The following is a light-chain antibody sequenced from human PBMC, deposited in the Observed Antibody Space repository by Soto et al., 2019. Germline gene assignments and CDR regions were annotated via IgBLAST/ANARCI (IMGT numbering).Light chain of an antibody. CDR1: SGSIASNY. CDR3: QSYDRNSQV. V-gene: IGLV6-57*02. Sequence: NFMLTQPHSVSESPGKTVTISCTGSSGSIASNYVQWYQQRPGSAPTTVIYENNQRPSGVPGRFSASIDSSSNSASLTISGLKTEDEVDYYCQSYDRNSQVFGGGTKLTVL. CDR2: ENN. J-gene: IGLJ3*02.